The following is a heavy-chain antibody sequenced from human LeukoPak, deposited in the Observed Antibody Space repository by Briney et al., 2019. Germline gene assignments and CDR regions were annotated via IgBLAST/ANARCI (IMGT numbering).Heavy chain of an antibody. Sequence: GGSLRLSCAASGFTVSSNYMSWVRQAPGKGLEWVSVIYSGGNKYYADSVMGGFTVSRDNSKNTLYLQMNSLRAEDTAVYYCATSEWELHSDYWGQGTLVTVSS. CDR3: ATSEWELHSDY. J-gene: IGHJ4*02. D-gene: IGHD1-7*01. V-gene: IGHV3-53*01. CDR1: GFTVSSNY. CDR2: IYSGGNK.